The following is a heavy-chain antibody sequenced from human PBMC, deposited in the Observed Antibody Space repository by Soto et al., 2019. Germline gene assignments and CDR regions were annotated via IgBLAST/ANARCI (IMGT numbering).Heavy chain of an antibody. D-gene: IGHD3-22*01. V-gene: IGHV3-23*01. CDR2: ISGSGGST. J-gene: IGHJ6*02. CDR3: ANWRAYYYDSSGYYYRSLDYYGMDV. CDR1: GFTFSSYA. Sequence: GGSLILSCAASGFTFSSYAMSWVRQAPGKGLEWVSAISGSGGSTYYADSVKGRFTISRDNSKNTLYLQMNSLRAEDTAVYYCANWRAYYYDSSGYYYRSLDYYGMDVWGQGTTVTVSS.